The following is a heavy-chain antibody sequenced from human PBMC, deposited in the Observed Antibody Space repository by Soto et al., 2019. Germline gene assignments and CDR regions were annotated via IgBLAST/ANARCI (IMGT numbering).Heavy chain of an antibody. J-gene: IGHJ4*01. Sequence: ASVKVSCKASGYTFTTYGITWVRQAPGEGLEWMGWISSSNENTNYAQKFQDRLSMTTDSTTSTADMELRSLRPDDTAVYYCAVPTSGSYHHAVRCWGQGTLVTVSS. CDR1: GYTFTTYG. V-gene: IGHV1-18*01. CDR2: ISSSNENT. CDR3: AVPTSGSYHHAVRC. D-gene: IGHD1-26*01.